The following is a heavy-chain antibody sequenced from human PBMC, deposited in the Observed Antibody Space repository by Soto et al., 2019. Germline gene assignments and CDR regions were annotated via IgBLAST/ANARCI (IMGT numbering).Heavy chain of an antibody. Sequence: SETLSLTCTVSGGSISTSSWNWIRQAPGKGLEWIGCVYYTGNTNYNPSLKSRVTMSLDTSKNQFSLKLSSVTAADPAVYYCASRVKTNTFITQDTGSAPGGKGTGVPVPS. CDR3: ASRVKTNTFITQDTGSAP. J-gene: IGHJ5*02. V-gene: IGHV4-59*08. CDR2: VYYTGNT. CDR1: GGSISTSS. D-gene: IGHD3-10*01.